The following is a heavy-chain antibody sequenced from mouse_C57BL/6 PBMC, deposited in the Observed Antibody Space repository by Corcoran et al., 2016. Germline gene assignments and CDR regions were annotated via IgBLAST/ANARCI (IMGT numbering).Heavy chain of an antibody. V-gene: IGHV1-26*01. CDR2: INPNNGGT. Sequence: EVQLQQSGPELVKPGASVKISCKASGYTFTDYYMNWVKQSHGKSLEWIGDINPNNGGTSYNQKFKGKATLTVDKSSSTAYMELRSLTSEDSAVYYCASPNYYGSLDYWGQGTTLTVSS. J-gene: IGHJ2*01. CDR3: ASPNYYGSLDY. CDR1: GYTFTDYY. D-gene: IGHD1-1*01.